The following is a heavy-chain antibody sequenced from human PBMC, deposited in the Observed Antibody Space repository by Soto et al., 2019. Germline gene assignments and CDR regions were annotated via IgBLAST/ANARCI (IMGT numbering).Heavy chain of an antibody. CDR3: TTDFEVVSDDFWSGYYTAPDYYYYMDV. CDR2: IKSKTDGGTT. J-gene: IGHJ6*03. D-gene: IGHD3-3*01. Sequence: GGSLRLSCAAPGFTFSNAWMSWVRQAPGKGLEWVGRIKSKTDGGTTDYAAPVKGRFTISRDDSKNTLYLQMNSLKTEDTAVYYCTTDFEVVSDDFWSGYYTAPDYYYYMDVWGKGTTVTVSS. CDR1: GFTFSNAW. V-gene: IGHV3-15*01.